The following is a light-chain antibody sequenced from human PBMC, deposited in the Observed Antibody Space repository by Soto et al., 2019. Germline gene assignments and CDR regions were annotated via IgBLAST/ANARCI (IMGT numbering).Light chain of an antibody. V-gene: IGLV2-11*01. J-gene: IGLJ3*02. Sequence: QSALTQPRSVSGSPGQSVTISCTGTSSDVGGHNYVSWYQQHPGKAPQLMIYDVTKRPSGVPDRFSGSKSGSTASLTISGLQAEDEADYYCQSYDNSNPWVFGGGTQLTVL. CDR3: QSYDNSNPWV. CDR1: SSDVGGHNY. CDR2: DVT.